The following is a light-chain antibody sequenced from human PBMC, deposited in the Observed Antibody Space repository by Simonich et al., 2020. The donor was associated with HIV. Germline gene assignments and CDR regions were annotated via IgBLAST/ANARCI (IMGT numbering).Light chain of an antibody. V-gene: IGLV2-23*02. CDR2: DVS. J-gene: IGLJ3*02. CDR1: SSDVEGYNY. Sequence: QSALTQPASVSGSPGQSITISCTGTSSDVEGYNYVSWYQQHTGKAPKLMIYDVSYRPSGVSNRFSGSTSGNTASLTISGLQAEDEADYYCCSYAGSVVFGGGTKLTVL. CDR3: CSYAGSVV.